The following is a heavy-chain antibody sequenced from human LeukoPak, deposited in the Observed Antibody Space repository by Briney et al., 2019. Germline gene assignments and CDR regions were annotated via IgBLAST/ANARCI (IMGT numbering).Heavy chain of an antibody. D-gene: IGHD2-2*01. J-gene: IGHJ6*03. V-gene: IGHV4-38-2*01. Sequence: SETLSLTCAVSGYSISSGYYWGWIRQPPGKGLEWIGYIYYSGSTYYNPSLKSRVTISVDTSKNQFSLKLSSVTAADTAVYYCARVPAEYYYYYMDVWGKGTTVTVSS. CDR2: IYYSGST. CDR3: ARVPAEYYYYYMDV. CDR1: GYSISSGYY.